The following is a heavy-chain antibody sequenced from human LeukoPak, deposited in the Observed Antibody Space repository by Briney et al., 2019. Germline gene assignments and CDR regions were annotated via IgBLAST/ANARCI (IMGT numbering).Heavy chain of an antibody. D-gene: IGHD5-12*01. J-gene: IGHJ4*02. CDR1: GFSFSSFG. Sequence: QSGGSLRLSCVASGFSFSSFGMHWVRQAPGKGLEWVAFIRYDGSGIYSADSVKGRSTISRDNSKNALYLQMNSLRAEDTAVYYCATDQRYTGYNFDYWGQGTLVTVSS. CDR2: IRYDGSGI. V-gene: IGHV3-30*02. CDR3: ATDQRYTGYNFDY.